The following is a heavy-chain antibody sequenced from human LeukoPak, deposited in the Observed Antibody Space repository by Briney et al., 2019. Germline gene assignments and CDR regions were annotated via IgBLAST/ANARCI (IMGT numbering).Heavy chain of an antibody. Sequence: PGGSLRLSCAASGFTFSSYAMSWVRQAPGKGLEWVSSISVGGDSTYYADSVKGRFTISRHNSKSTLYLQMNSLRAEDTAVYYCAKPYSTGWYDYWGQGTLVTVSS. CDR1: GFTFSSYA. V-gene: IGHV3-23*01. CDR3: AKPYSTGWYDY. D-gene: IGHD6-19*01. J-gene: IGHJ4*02. CDR2: ISVGGDST.